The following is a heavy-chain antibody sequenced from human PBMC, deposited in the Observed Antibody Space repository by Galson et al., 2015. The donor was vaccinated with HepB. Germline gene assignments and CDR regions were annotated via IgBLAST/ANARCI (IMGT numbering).Heavy chain of an antibody. J-gene: IGHJ6*02. V-gene: IGHV3-64D*06. CDR1: GFTFSSYA. CDR3: VKTQAVSYYYYGMDV. CDR2: ISSNGGST. D-gene: IGHD6-19*01. Sequence: SLRLSCAASGFTFSSYAMHWVRQAPGKGLEYVSAISSNGGSTYYADSVKGRFTISRDNSKNTLYLQMSSLRAEDTAVYYCVKTQAVSYYYYGMDVWGQGTTVTVSS.